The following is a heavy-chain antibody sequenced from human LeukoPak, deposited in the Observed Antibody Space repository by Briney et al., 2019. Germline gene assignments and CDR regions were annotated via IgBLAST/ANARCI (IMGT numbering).Heavy chain of an antibody. J-gene: IGHJ4*02. CDR2: ISAYNGNT. D-gene: IGHD3-10*01. CDR3: AKDLNLPVGRLWGTMHFDY. Sequence: ASVKVSCKASGYTFTSYGISWVRQAPGQGLEWMGWISAYNGNTNYAQKLQGRVTMTTDTSTSTAYMELRSLRSDDTAVYYCAKDLNLPVGRLWGTMHFDYWGQGTLVTVSS. V-gene: IGHV1-18*01. CDR1: GYTFTSYG.